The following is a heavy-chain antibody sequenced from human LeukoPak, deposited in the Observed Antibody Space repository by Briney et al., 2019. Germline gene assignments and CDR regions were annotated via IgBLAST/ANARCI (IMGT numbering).Heavy chain of an antibody. V-gene: IGHV1-18*01. CDR2: ISAYNGNT. Sequence: GASVKVSCKASGYTFTSYGISWVRQAPGQGLEWMGWISAYNGNTNYAQKLQGRVTMTTDTSTSTAYMELRSLRSDDTAVYYCARDQRDGYNYQYVDYWGQGTLVTVSS. J-gene: IGHJ4*02. CDR3: ARDQRDGYNYQYVDY. CDR1: GYTFTSYG. D-gene: IGHD5-24*01.